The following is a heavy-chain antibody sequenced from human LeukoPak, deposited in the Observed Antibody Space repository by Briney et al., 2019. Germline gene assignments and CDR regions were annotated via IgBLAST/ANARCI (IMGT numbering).Heavy chain of an antibody. CDR3: ARFNPAAGSFCFDY. V-gene: IGHV4-39*01. D-gene: IGHD6-13*01. J-gene: IGHJ4*02. CDR1: GGSINSSTYY. CDR2: IYYSGST. Sequence: PSETLSLTCTVSGGSINSSTYYWAWIRQPPGKGLEWIGNIYYSGSTYYNPSLKSRVTISVDTSKKQFSLKLSSVTAADTAVFYCARFNPAAGSFCFDYWGQGTLVTVSS.